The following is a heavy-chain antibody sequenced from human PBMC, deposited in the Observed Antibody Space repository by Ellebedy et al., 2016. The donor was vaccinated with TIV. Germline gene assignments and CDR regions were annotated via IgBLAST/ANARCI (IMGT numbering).Heavy chain of an antibody. CDR1: GDSISTINYY. D-gene: IGHD2-2*01. CDR3: ARLPAANAPFDY. Sequence: SETLSLXXVVSGDSISTINYYWGWIRQPPGKGLEWIGSIYYSGSTYYNPSLRSRVAISVDTSKNQFSLKLNSVTAADTAVYYCARLPAANAPFDYWGQGTLVTVSS. J-gene: IGHJ4*02. V-gene: IGHV4-39*07. CDR2: IYYSGST.